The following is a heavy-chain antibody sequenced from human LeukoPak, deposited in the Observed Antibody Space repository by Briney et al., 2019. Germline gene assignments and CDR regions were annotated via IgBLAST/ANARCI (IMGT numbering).Heavy chain of an antibody. CDR2: ISAYNGNT. J-gene: IGHJ4*02. Sequence: RASVKVSCKASGYTFTSYDINWVRQATGQGLEWMGWISAYNGNTNYAQKLQGRVTMTTDTSTSTAYMELRSLRSDDTAVYYCARDLRRLDYYYDSSGYACVYWGQGTLVTVSS. V-gene: IGHV1-18*01. D-gene: IGHD3-22*01. CDR3: ARDLRRLDYYYDSSGYACVY. CDR1: GYTFTSYD.